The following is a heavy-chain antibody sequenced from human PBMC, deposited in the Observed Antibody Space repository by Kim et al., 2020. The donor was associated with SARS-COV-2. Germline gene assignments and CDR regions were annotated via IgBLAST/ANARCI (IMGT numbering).Heavy chain of an antibody. CDR3: ARGLYCSGGSCYSSYYYYYGMDV. CDR2: INHSGST. D-gene: IGHD2-15*01. J-gene: IGHJ6*02. Sequence: SETLSLTCAVYGGSFSGYYWSWIRQPPGKGLEWIGEINHSGSTNYNPSLKSRVTISVDTSKNQFSLKLSSVTAADTAVYYCARGLYCSGGSCYSSYYYYYGMDVWGQGTTVTVSS. V-gene: IGHV4-34*01. CDR1: GGSFSGYY.